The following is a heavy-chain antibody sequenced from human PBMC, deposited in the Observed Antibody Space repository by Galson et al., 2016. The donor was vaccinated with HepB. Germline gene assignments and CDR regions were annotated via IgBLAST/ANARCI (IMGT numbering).Heavy chain of an antibody. CDR3: AKDRGDYIWGTYRYTFVAFDV. D-gene: IGHD3-16*02. CDR2: ITSSSSYI. CDR1: GFTFNTYN. Sequence: SLRLSCAASGFTFNTYNMNWVRQTPGKGLELVSSITSSSSYIYYTDSVKGRFTISRDNAKKSLYLQMNSLRAEDTAIYYCAKDRGDYIWGTYRYTFVAFDVWGQGTMVAVSS. J-gene: IGHJ3*01. V-gene: IGHV3-21*01.